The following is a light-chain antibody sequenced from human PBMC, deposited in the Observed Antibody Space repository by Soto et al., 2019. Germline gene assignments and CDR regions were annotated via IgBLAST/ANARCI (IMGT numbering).Light chain of an antibody. Sequence: DTVMTQSPVTLSVSPGERATLSCRASESVINNLGWYQQKPGQAPRLLIYNVSTRATDIPARFSGGGSGTEFTLTISSLQSEDFAVYYFQQYTNWPTWTFGQGTKVEFK. V-gene: IGKV3-15*01. CDR3: QQYTNWPTWT. CDR2: NVS. J-gene: IGKJ1*01. CDR1: ESVINN.